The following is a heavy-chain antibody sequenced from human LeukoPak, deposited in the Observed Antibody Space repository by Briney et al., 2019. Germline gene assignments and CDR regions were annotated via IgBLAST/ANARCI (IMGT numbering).Heavy chain of an antibody. V-gene: IGHV3-74*01. Sequence: GGSLRLSCAASGFSLSSYWMHWVRQAPGKGLVWVSRINHDGTDAIYADSVRGRFTISRDDAKNTLYLQLNRLRAEDTAMYYCTRARDYNSGSYPGVRGRGTLVTVSS. J-gene: IGHJ4*02. CDR3: TRARDYNSGSYPGV. CDR1: GFSLSSYW. D-gene: IGHD3-10*01. CDR2: INHDGTDA.